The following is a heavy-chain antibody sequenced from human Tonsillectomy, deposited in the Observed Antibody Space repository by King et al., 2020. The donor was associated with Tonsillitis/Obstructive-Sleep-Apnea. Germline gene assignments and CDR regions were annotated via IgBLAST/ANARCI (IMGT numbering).Heavy chain of an antibody. CDR2: ISGSGGTT. CDR3: AKGPKIAVAGTAFDY. J-gene: IGHJ4*02. V-gene: IGHV3-23*04. CDR1: GFPFSSYA. Sequence: VQLVESGGGLVQPGGSLSLSCAASGFPFSSYAMTWVRQAPGKGLEWVSAISGSGGTTYYADSVKGRFTISRDNSTNTLYLQMNSLRAEDTAVYYCAKGPKIAVAGTAFDYWGQGTLVTVSS. D-gene: IGHD6-19*01.